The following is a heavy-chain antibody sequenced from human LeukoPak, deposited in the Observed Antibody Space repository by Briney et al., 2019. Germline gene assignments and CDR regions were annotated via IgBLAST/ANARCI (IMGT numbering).Heavy chain of an antibody. CDR3: ARVAAVAGNSWFDP. J-gene: IGHJ5*02. D-gene: IGHD6-19*01. CDR1: GGTFSSYA. Sequence: SVKVSCKASGGTFSSYAINWVRQAPGQGLEWMGGIIPIFGTANYAQKFQGRVTITADESTSTTYMELSSLRSEDTAVYYCARVAAVAGNSWFDPWGQGTLVTVSS. CDR2: IIPIFGTA. V-gene: IGHV1-69*01.